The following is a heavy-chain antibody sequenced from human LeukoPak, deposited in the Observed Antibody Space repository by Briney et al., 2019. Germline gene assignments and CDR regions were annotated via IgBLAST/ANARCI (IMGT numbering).Heavy chain of an antibody. D-gene: IGHD2-21*02. V-gene: IGHV5-10-1*01. CDR3: AVGFFGGDAF. J-gene: IGHJ4*02. Sequence: GESLKISCKGSGYSFTRYWISWVRQMPGKGLEWMGAIDPAGSYATYSPSFQGHVTISADKSINTAYIHWNSLKTSDTAIFYCAVGFFGGDAFWGQGTLISVSS. CDR1: GYSFTRYW. CDR2: IDPAGSYA.